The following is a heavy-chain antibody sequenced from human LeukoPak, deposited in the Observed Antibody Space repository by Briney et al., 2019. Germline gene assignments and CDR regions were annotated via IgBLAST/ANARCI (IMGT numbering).Heavy chain of an antibody. CDR2: INHSGST. CDR3: AKDVRSDYFDY. Sequence: SETLSLTCAVYGGSFSGYYWSWIRQPPGKGLEWIGEINHSGSTNYNPSLKSRVTISVDTSKNQFSLKLSSVTAADTAVYYCAKDVRSDYFDYWGQGTLVTVSS. CDR1: GGSFSGYY. V-gene: IGHV4-34*01. J-gene: IGHJ4*02.